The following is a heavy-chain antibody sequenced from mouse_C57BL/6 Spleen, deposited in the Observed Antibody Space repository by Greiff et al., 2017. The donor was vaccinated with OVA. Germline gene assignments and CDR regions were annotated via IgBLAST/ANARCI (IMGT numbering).Heavy chain of an antibody. J-gene: IGHJ1*03. CDR2: INPSNGGT. CDR1: GYTFTSYW. Sequence: VQLQQPGTELVKPGASVKLSCKASGYTFTSYWMHWVKQRPGQGLEWIGNINPSNGGTNYNETFKSKATLTVDKSSSTAYMQLSSLTSEDSAVYYCARGGFPTSYWYFDVWGTGTTVTVSS. V-gene: IGHV1-53*01. CDR3: ARGGFPTSYWYFDV.